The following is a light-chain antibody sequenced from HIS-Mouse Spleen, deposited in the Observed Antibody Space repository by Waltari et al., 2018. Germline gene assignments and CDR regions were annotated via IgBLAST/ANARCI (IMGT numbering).Light chain of an antibody. CDR2: DDS. Sequence: SYVLTQPPSVSAAHGQPGRITLGGNNLESKRVHWYQQKPGQAPVLVVYDDSDRPAGIAGRFSGCNSGITATLTISRVEAGDEADYYCQVWDSSSDPVFGTGTKVTVL. CDR1: NLESKR. J-gene: IGLJ1*01. CDR3: QVWDSSSDPV. V-gene: IGLV3-21*02.